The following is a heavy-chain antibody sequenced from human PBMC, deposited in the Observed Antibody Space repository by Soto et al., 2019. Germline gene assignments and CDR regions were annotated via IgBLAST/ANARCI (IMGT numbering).Heavy chain of an antibody. CDR1: GFTLSDYY. CDR2: SRNKASGYTT. V-gene: IGHV3-72*01. Sequence: GGSLRLSCAASGFTLSDYYIDWVRQAPGKGLEWVGRSRNKASGYTTEYAASVKVRFTISRDDSRNSLYLQMNSLKTEDTAVYFCAQSSSRGYLSYWGQGTLVTVSS. J-gene: IGHJ4*02. D-gene: IGHD6-6*01. CDR3: AQSSSRGYLSY.